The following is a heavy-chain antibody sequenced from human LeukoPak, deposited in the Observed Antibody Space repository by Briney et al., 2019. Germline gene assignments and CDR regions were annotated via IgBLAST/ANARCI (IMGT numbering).Heavy chain of an antibody. J-gene: IGHJ6*02. CDR2: INPSGGST. CDR3: ARGTGDYGYYYGMDV. Sequence: GASVKVSCKASGYTFTSYYMHWGRQAPGQGLEWMGIINPSGGSTSYAQKFQGRVTMTRDTSTSTVYMELSSLRSEDTAVYYCARGTGDYGYYYGMDVWGQGTTVTVSS. CDR1: GYTFTSYY. D-gene: IGHD4-17*01. V-gene: IGHV1-46*01.